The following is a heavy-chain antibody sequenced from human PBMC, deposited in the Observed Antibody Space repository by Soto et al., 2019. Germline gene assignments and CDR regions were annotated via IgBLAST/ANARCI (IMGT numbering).Heavy chain of an antibody. CDR2: IYPGDSDT. V-gene: IGHV5-51*01. CDR1: GYSFTSYW. D-gene: IGHD2-21*02. Sequence: GESLKISCKGSGYSFTSYWIGWVRQMPGKGLEWMGIIYPGDSDTRYSPSFQGQVTISANKSISTAYLQWSSLKASDTAMYYCARANCGGDYYSWDYYYVMDVWGQGTTVTVSS. J-gene: IGHJ6*02. CDR3: ARANCGGDYYSWDYYYVMDV.